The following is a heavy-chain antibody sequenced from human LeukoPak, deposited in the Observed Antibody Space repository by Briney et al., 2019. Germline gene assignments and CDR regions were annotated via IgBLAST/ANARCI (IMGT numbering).Heavy chain of an antibody. CDR3: ARHWGYNRVWPGHWYFDI. V-gene: IGHV4-59*08. J-gene: IGHJ2*01. Sequence: SETLSLTCTVSGGSISSYDWNWIRQPPGKGLEWIGHVYYSGGTNYNPSLKSRVTVSVDTSKNQISLKLTSVTAADTAVYYCARHWGYNRVWPGHWYFDIWGRGTQVTVSS. CDR2: VYYSGGT. D-gene: IGHD5-18*01. CDR1: GGSISSYD.